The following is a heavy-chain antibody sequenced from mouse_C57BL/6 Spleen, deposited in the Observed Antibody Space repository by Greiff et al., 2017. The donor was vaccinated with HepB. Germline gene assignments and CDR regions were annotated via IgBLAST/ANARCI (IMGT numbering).Heavy chain of an antibody. J-gene: IGHJ2*01. CDR1: GYAFTNYL. CDR2: INPGSGGT. V-gene: IGHV1-54*01. Sequence: VKVVESGAELVRPGTSVKVSCKASGYAFTNYLIEWVKQRPGQGLEWIGVINPGSGGTNYNEKFKGKATLTADKSSSTAYMQLSSLTSEDSAVYFCARGDYLHYWGQGTTLTVSS. CDR3: ARGDYLHY.